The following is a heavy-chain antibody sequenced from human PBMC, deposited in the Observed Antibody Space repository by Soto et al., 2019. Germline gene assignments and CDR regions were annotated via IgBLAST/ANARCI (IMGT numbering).Heavy chain of an antibody. CDR1: GYAFTSYG. V-gene: IGHV1-18*04. Sequence: QVQLVQSGTEVKKPGASVKVSCKASGYAFTSYGISWVRQAPGQGLEWMAWISAYNGYTNSAQKFQGRVVITTDTSTSTAYMELRSLKSDDTAVYYCVRDSWVVPATPPPYGYYGLDVWGQGTTVTVSS. CDR2: ISAYNGYT. D-gene: IGHD2-2*01. J-gene: IGHJ6*02. CDR3: VRDSWVVPATPPPYGYYGLDV.